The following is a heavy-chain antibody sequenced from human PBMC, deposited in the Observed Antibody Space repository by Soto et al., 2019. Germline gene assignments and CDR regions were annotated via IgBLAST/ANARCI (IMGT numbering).Heavy chain of an antibody. V-gene: IGHV4-39*01. Sequence: PSETLSLTCTVSGGSISSGDYYWSWIRQPPGKGLEWIGYIYYSGSTYYNPSLKSRVTISVDTSKNQFSLKLSSVTAADTAVFYCARQMLGNYAYYYYYYMDVWGKGTTVTVSS. CDR1: GGSISSGDYY. D-gene: IGHD4-4*01. J-gene: IGHJ6*03. CDR2: IYYSGST. CDR3: ARQMLGNYAYYYYYYMDV.